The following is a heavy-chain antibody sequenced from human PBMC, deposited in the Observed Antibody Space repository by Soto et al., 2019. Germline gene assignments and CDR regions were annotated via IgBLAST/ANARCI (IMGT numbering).Heavy chain of an antibody. CDR3: AKEGIAAAGTGGMDV. CDR1: GYTFTNYY. D-gene: IGHD6-13*01. J-gene: IGHJ6*02. Sequence: QVPLVQSGAEVKKPGASVKVSCKASGYTFTNYYMHWVRQAPGQGLEWMGIINPSGGSTSYAQKFQGRVTMTRDTSTSTVYMELSSLRSEDTAVYYCAKEGIAAAGTGGMDVWGQGTTVTVSS. CDR2: INPSGGST. V-gene: IGHV1-46*03.